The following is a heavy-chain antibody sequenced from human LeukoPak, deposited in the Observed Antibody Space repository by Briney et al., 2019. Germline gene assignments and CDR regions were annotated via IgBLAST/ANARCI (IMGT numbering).Heavy chain of an antibody. J-gene: IGHJ5*02. V-gene: IGHV3-30*18. D-gene: IGHD3-22*01. CDR3: AKDDYYDSSGDPNWFDP. Sequence: PGGSLRLSCAASGFIFEEYGMTWVRQAPGKGLEWVAVISYDGSDKYYADSVKGRFTISRDNSKNTLYLQMNSLRAEDTAVYFCAKDDYYDSSGDPNWFDPWGQGTLVTVSS. CDR2: ISYDGSDK. CDR1: GFIFEEYG.